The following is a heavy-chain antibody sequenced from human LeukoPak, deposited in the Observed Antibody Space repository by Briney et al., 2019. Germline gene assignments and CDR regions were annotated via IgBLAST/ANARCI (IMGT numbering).Heavy chain of an antibody. CDR3: ARGAVAGREFDY. CDR2: INHSGST. CDR1: GGSFSGYY. J-gene: IGHJ4*02. V-gene: IGHV4-34*01. D-gene: IGHD6-19*01. Sequence: SETLSLTCAVYGGSFSGYYWSWIRQPPGKGLEWIGEINHSGSTNYNPYLKRRVTISGDTSKNQFSLKLSSVTAADTAVYYCARGAVAGREFDYWGQGTLVTVSS.